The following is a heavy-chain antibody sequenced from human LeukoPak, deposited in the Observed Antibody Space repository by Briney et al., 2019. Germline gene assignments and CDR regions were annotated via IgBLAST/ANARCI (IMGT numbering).Heavy chain of an antibody. CDR2: INPSGGST. CDR1: GYTFTSYY. J-gene: IGHJ4*02. D-gene: IGHD4-17*01. Sequence: GASVKVSCKASGYTFTSYYMHWVRQAPGQGLEGMRIINPSGGSTSYAQKFQGRVTMTRDTSTSTVYMELSSLRSEDTAGYYCARDRYGDYVTQCFDDWGQGTLVTVSS. CDR3: ARDRYGDYVTQCFDD. V-gene: IGHV1-46*03.